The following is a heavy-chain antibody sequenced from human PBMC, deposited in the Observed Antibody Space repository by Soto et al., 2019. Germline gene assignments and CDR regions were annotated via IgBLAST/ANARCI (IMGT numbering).Heavy chain of an antibody. Sequence: ASVKVSCKASGYTFTSYDINWVRQATGQGLEWMGWMNPNSGNTGYAQKFQGRVTMTRNTSISTAYMELSSLRSEDTAVYYCARGITMARGVIPAVPSYPWGQGTLVTVSS. CDR1: GYTFTSYD. CDR3: ARGITMARGVIPAVPSYP. CDR2: MNPNSGNT. D-gene: IGHD3-10*01. V-gene: IGHV1-8*01. J-gene: IGHJ5*02.